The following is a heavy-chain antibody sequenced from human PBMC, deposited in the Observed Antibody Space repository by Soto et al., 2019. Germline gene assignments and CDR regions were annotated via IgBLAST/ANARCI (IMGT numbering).Heavy chain of an antibody. CDR1: GYTFTSYD. Sequence: ASVKVSCKASGYTFTSYDINWVRQATGQGLEWMGWMNPNSGNTGYAQKFQDRVTMTRNTSISTAYMELSSLRSEDTAVYYCARGYSSRYYDILTGYYKGYYYYYMDVWGKGTTVTVSS. CDR3: ARGYSSRYYDILTGYYKGYYYYYMDV. V-gene: IGHV1-8*01. J-gene: IGHJ6*03. CDR2: MNPNSGNT. D-gene: IGHD3-9*01.